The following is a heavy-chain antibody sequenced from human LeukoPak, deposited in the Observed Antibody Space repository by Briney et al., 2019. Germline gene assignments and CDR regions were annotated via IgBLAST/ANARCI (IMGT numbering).Heavy chain of an antibody. D-gene: IGHD5-12*01. CDR1: GFTFSSSW. Sequence: HPGGSLRLSCAASGFTFSSSWMSWVRQAPGKGLEWVANINQDGTKKYYVGSVKGRFTISRDNAKNSLYLQMNSLRAEDTAVYYCAREATNTRAAFDIWGQGTMVTVPS. J-gene: IGHJ3*02. CDR3: AREATNTRAAFDI. CDR2: INQDGTKK. V-gene: IGHV3-7*01.